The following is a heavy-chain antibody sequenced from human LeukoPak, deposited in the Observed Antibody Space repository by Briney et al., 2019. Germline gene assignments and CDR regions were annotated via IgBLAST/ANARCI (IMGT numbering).Heavy chain of an antibody. CDR3: ARDSPGLY. Sequence: SETLSLTCTVSGGSISSSSYYWGWIRQPPGKGLEWIGSIYYSGSTYYSPSLKSRVTISVDTSKNQFSLKLSSVTAADTAVYYCARDSPGLYWGQGTLVTVSS. CDR2: IYYSGST. CDR1: GGSISSSSYY. D-gene: IGHD7-27*01. J-gene: IGHJ4*02. V-gene: IGHV4-39*07.